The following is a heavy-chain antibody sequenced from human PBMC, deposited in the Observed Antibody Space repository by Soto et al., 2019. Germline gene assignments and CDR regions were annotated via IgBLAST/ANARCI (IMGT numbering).Heavy chain of an antibody. CDR2: IWYDGSNK. CDR1: GFTFSSYG. V-gene: IGHV3-33*01. J-gene: IGHJ6*02. CDR3: ARDRPDILTGYYYYGMDV. D-gene: IGHD3-9*01. Sequence: QVQLVESGGGVVQPGRSLRLSCAASGFTFSSYGMHWVRQAPGKGLEWVAVIWYDGSNKYYAESVKGRFTISRDNSKNTLYLQMNSLRAEDTAVYYCARDRPDILTGYYYYGMDVWGQGTTVTVSS.